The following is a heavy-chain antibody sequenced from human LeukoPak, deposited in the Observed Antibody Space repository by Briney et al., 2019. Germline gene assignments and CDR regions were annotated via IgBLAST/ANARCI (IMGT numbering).Heavy chain of an antibody. J-gene: IGHJ4*02. CDR3: VKGVVGATAPAY. CDR1: GDSISSGNYK. Sequence: SETLSLTCSVSGDSISSGNYKWSWFRQPAGKGLEWLGRVFPSGSTNYRSSLRSRVSIAVDTSKNQFSLNLRSVTAADTAVYYCVKGVVGATAPAYWGQGILVTVSS. CDR2: VFPSGST. V-gene: IGHV4-61*02. D-gene: IGHD2-15*01.